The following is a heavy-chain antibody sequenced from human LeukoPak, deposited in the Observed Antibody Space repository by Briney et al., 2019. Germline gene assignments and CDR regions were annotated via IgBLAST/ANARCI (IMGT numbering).Heavy chain of an antibody. CDR2: IRSKANSYAT. CDR1: GFTFSGSA. D-gene: IGHD1-26*01. Sequence: GGSLRLSCAASGFTFSGSAMHWVRQASGKGLEWVGRIRSKANSYATAYAASVKGRFTISRDDSKNTAYLQMNSLKTEDTAVYYCGRSGPLAHSSMRGFGYWGQGTLVTVSS. J-gene: IGHJ4*02. CDR3: GRSGPLAHSSMRGFGY. V-gene: IGHV3-73*01.